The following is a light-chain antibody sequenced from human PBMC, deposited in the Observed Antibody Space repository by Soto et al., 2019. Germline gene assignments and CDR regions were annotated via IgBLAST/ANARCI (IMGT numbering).Light chain of an antibody. CDR1: QSVNNW. Sequence: DIQLTQSPSVLSASVGDTVTITCRASQSVNNWLAWYQQKPGKAPKLLIYRASTLESGVPSRFRGSGSGTDFTLTIIGLQPEDFATYYCQQLNTYPLTFGGGTKVDIK. CDR2: RAS. CDR3: QQLNTYPLT. J-gene: IGKJ4*01. V-gene: IGKV1-5*03.